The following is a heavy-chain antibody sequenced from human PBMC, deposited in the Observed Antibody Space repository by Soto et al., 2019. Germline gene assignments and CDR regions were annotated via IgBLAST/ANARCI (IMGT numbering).Heavy chain of an antibody. J-gene: IGHJ3*02. CDR2: ISYDGSNK. D-gene: IGHD3-22*01. Sequence: QVQLVESGGGVVQPGRSLRLSCAASGFTFSSYGMHWVRQAPGKGLEWVAVISYDGSNKYYADSVKGRFTISRDNSKNPLYLQMNSLRAEDTAVYYCAKDITMTRHAAFDIWGQGTMVTVSS. CDR3: AKDITMTRHAAFDI. V-gene: IGHV3-30*18. CDR1: GFTFSSYG.